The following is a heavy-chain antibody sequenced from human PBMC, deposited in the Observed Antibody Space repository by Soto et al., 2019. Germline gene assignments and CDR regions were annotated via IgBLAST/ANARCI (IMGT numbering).Heavy chain of an antibody. Sequence: EVQLLESGGGLVQPGGSLRLSCAASGFTFSSYAMRWVRQAPGKGLEWVSAMSGSGGSTYYADSVKGRFTISRDNSKNTLYLQMNSLRAEDTAVYYCARQGSGSYYDYWGQGTLVTVSS. V-gene: IGHV3-23*01. J-gene: IGHJ4*02. D-gene: IGHD1-26*01. CDR2: MSGSGGST. CDR3: ARQGSGSYYDY. CDR1: GFTFSSYA.